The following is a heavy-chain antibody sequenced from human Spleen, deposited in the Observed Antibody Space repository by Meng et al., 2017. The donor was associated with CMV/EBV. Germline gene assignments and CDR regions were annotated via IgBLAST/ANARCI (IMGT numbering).Heavy chain of an antibody. CDR1: GYTFTGYY. CDR2: INPTSGAT. D-gene: IGHD3-10*01. V-gene: IGHV1-2*02. Sequence: ASVKVSCKASGYTFTGYYMHWVRQAPGQGLEWMGWINPTSGATNYAQKFQGRVTMTRDTSVSTDYMEVTRLTSDDTGGYFCAREPTLYVSGHTAEFDPWVQGTLVTVSS. CDR3: AREPTLYVSGHTAEFDP. J-gene: IGHJ5*02.